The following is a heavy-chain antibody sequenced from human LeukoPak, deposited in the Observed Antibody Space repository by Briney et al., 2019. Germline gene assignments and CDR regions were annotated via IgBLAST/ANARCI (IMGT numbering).Heavy chain of an antibody. J-gene: IGHJ6*02. CDR2: INAGNGNT. CDR3: ARSLWFGGSEVYYYYYGMDV. Sequence: GASVKVSCKASGYTFTSYAMHWVRQAPGQRLEWMGWINAGNGNTKYSQKFQGRVTITRDTSASTAYMELSSLGSEDTAVYYCARSLWFGGSEVYYYYYGMDVWGQGTTVTVSS. V-gene: IGHV1-3*01. CDR1: GYTFTSYA. D-gene: IGHD3-10*01.